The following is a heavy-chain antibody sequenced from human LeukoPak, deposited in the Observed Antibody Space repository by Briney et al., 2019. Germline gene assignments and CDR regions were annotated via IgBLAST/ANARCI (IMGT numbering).Heavy chain of an antibody. Sequence: SETLSLTCTVSGGSISSYYWSWIRQPPGKGLEWIGYIYYSGSTYYNPSLKSRVTISVDTSKNQFSLKLSSVTAADTAVYYCASRDGYNYAYWGQGTLVTVSS. D-gene: IGHD5-12*01. CDR1: GGSISSYY. V-gene: IGHV4-59*06. J-gene: IGHJ4*02. CDR3: ASRDGYNYAY. CDR2: IYYSGST.